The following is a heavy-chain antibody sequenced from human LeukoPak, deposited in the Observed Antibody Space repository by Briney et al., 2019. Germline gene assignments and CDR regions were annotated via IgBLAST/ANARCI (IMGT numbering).Heavy chain of an antibody. V-gene: IGHV3-64*01. CDR2: ISSSGGSS. D-gene: IGHD1-26*01. CDR3: AREITGGELLRLDSYFDY. CDR1: GFNFSSYA. Sequence: GGSLRLLRAASGFNFSSYAMHWVRPAAGKGLEYVSAISSSGGSSYYANSVKGRFTLSRDNSENPLYLQMGSLRAEDMAVYYCAREITGGELLRLDSYFDYWGQGTLVTVSS. J-gene: IGHJ4*02.